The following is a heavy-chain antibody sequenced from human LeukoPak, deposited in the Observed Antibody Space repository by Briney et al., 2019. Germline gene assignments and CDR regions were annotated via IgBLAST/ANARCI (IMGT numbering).Heavy chain of an antibody. CDR2: ISSSSSYI. J-gene: IGHJ6*02. Sequence: GGSLRLSCAASGFTFSSYSMNWVRQAPGKGLEWVSSISSSSSYIYYADSVKGRFTISRDNAKNSLYLQLNSLRAEDTAVYYCARDRGDYGDGNYYGLDVWGQGTTVTVSS. CDR3: ARDRGDYGDGNYYGLDV. V-gene: IGHV3-21*04. D-gene: IGHD4/OR15-4a*01. CDR1: GFTFSSYS.